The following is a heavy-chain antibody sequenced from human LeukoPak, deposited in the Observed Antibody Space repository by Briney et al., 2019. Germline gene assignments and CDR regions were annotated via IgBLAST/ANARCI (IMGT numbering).Heavy chain of an antibody. CDR2: MDYSGST. V-gene: IGHV4-39*01. D-gene: IGHD5-18*01. CDR1: GDSISSTSYS. CDR3: ARTKQVNSFYFCMDV. J-gene: IGHJ6*03. Sequence: SETLSLTCTVSGDSISSTSYSFGGWIRQPPGKGLEWIGTMDYSGSTYYNPTLKSRVTMSADTSKNQFSLKLSSVTVADTAIYYCARTKQVNSFYFCMDVWGKGTTVTVSS.